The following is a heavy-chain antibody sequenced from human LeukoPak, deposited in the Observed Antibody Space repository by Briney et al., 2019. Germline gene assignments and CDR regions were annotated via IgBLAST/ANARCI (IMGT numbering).Heavy chain of an antibody. Sequence: SETLSLTCNFSSDSMTYIFWSWIRLPAGKGLEWIGRIYSSGSAHYNPSLKSRVTMSVDTSKNQFSLNLSSVTAADTAVYYCARESMYDYGDGNYFFYYLDVWGQGTTVTVS. D-gene: IGHD4-17*01. V-gene: IGHV4-4*07. CDR1: SDSMTYIF. J-gene: IGHJ6*03. CDR3: ARESMYDYGDGNYFFYYLDV. CDR2: IYSSGSA.